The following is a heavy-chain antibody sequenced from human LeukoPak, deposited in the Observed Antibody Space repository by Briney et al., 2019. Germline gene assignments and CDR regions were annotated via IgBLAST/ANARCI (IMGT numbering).Heavy chain of an antibody. CDR3: ARDFAAAAGTAHYMDV. D-gene: IGHD6-13*01. Sequence: GGSLRLSCAASGFTFSDYYMSWIRQAPGKGLEWVSYISSSGSTIYYADSVKGRFTISRDNAKNSLYLQMNSLRAEDTAVYYCARDFAAAAGTAHYMDVWGKGTTVTVSS. J-gene: IGHJ6*03. V-gene: IGHV3-11*04. CDR1: GFTFSDYY. CDR2: ISSSGSTI.